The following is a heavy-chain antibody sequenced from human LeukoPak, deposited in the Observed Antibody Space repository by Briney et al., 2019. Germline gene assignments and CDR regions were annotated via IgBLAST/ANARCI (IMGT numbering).Heavy chain of an antibody. D-gene: IGHD3-22*01. CDR2: IYYSGST. CDR1: GGSISSYY. Sequence: SETLSLTCTVSGGSISSYYWSWIRQPPGKGLEWIGYIYYSGSTNYNPSLKSRVTISVDTSKNQFSLKLSSVTAADTALYYWARQIMRHDTMMVVARHWFHPWGQGTLVTVSP. CDR3: ARQIMRHDTMMVVARHWFHP. V-gene: IGHV4-59*08. J-gene: IGHJ5*02.